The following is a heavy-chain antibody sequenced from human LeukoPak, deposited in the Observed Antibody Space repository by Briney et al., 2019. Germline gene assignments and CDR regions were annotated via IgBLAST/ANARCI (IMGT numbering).Heavy chain of an antibody. V-gene: IGHV3-23*01. CDR1: GFTFSSYA. D-gene: IGHD3-22*01. Sequence: QTGGSLRLSCAATGFTFSSYAMSWVRQAPGKGLEWVSAISGSGGSTYYADSVKGRFTISRDNSKNTLYLQMNSLRAEDTAVYYCAKDPSALYYYDSSGSFDYWGQGTLVTVSS. J-gene: IGHJ4*02. CDR2: ISGSGGST. CDR3: AKDPSALYYYDSSGSFDY.